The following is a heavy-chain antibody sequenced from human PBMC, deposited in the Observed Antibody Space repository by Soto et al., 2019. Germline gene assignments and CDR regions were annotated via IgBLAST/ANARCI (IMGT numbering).Heavy chain of an antibody. Sequence: QLQLQESGPGLVKPSETLSLTCTVSGGSITSRSYYWGWIRQPPGKGLEWIGSIYYSGNAYYNPSLKSRVAVSVDTSKNQFSLKVTSVTATYTAVYYCARHKDTSSRYLLPDFWGQGTLVTVSS. CDR1: GGSITSRSYY. V-gene: IGHV4-39*01. CDR3: ARHKDTSSRYLLPDF. J-gene: IGHJ4*02. CDR2: IYYSGNA. D-gene: IGHD6-13*01.